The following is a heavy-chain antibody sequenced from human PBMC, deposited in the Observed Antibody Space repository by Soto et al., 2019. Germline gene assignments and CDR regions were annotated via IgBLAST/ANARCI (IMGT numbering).Heavy chain of an antibody. Sequence: QVQLVESGGGVVQPGRSLRLSCAASGFTFRSYGMHWVRQAPGKGLEWVAVIWYDGSNKYYADSVQGRFTISRDNSKKTLYLQMNSLGAEDTAVYYCGIAAADRIPYFDYWGQGNLVTVSS. V-gene: IGHV3-33*01. D-gene: IGHD6-13*01. J-gene: IGHJ4*02. CDR2: IWYDGSNK. CDR3: GIAAADRIPYFDY. CDR1: GFTFRSYG.